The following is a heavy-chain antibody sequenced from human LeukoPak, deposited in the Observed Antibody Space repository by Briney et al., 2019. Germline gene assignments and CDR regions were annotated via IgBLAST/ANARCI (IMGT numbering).Heavy chain of an antibody. CDR1: GGSISSYY. Sequence: TSETLSLTCTVSGGSISSYYWSWIRQPPGKGLGWIGYIYSSGSTNYNPSLKSRVTISVDTSKNQFSLKLSSVTAADTAVYYCARGRGRLDYWGQGTLVTVSS. CDR2: IYSSGST. CDR3: ARGRGRLDY. V-gene: IGHV4-4*09. D-gene: IGHD6-25*01. J-gene: IGHJ4*02.